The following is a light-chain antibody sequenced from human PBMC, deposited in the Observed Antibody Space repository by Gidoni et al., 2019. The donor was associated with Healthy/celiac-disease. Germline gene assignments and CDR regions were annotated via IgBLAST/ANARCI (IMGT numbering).Light chain of an antibody. CDR3: QQYGSSPRT. J-gene: IGKJ1*01. V-gene: IGKV3-20*01. CDR2: GAS. CDR1: QSVSSSY. Sequence: DIVFTQSPGPLSLSPGERATLPCRASQSVSSSYLAWYQQKPGQAPRLLIYGASSRATGIPDRFSGSGSGTDFTLTISRLEPEDFAVYYCQQYGSSPRTFGQGTKVEIK.